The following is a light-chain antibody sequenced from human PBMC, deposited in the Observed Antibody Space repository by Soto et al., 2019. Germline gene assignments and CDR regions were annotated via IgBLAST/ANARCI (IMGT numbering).Light chain of an antibody. CDR3: SSYTTDSTYV. Sequence: QSALTQPASVSGSPGQSITISCTGTSSDVGAYNYVSWYQHHPGKAPKLMIYEVSNRPSGVSNRFSGSKSGNTASLTISGLQAEDEADYYCSSYTTDSTYVFGTGTKLTVL. J-gene: IGLJ1*01. CDR2: EVS. CDR1: SSDVGAYNY. V-gene: IGLV2-14*01.